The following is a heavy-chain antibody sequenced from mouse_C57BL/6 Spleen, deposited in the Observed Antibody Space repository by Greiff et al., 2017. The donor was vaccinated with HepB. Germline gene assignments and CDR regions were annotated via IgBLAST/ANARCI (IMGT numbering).Heavy chain of an antibody. CDR3: VKAVSYVGYVDG. D-gene: IGHD6-5*01. Sequence: EVKLVESGGCLVQPGASLRLSCAASGFTFTVYYMSLVRQLPGKAPGWLALIRNKANGYTTEYAASVKGGYTISRDNSQNILYLQMHTLRAEDSATYYCVKAVSYVGYVDGWVTGTTVTGTS. CDR1: GFTFTVYY. J-gene: IGHJ1*03. V-gene: IGHV7-4*01. CDR2: IRNKANGYTT.